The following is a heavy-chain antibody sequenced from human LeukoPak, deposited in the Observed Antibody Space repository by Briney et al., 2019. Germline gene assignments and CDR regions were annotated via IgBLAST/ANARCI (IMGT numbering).Heavy chain of an antibody. J-gene: IGHJ4*02. Sequence: SETLSLTCAAYGGSFSGYYWSWIRQPPGKGLEWIGEINHSGSTNYNPSLKSRVTISVDTSKNQFSLKLSSVTAADTAVCYCAREEGFPFDYWGQGTLVTVSS. CDR2: INHSGST. V-gene: IGHV4-34*01. CDR1: GGSFSGYY. CDR3: AREEGFPFDY.